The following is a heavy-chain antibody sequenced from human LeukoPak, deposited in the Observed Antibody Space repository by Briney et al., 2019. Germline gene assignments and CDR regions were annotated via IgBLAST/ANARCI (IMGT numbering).Heavy chain of an antibody. J-gene: IGHJ4*02. V-gene: IGHV4-34*01. Sequence: SGTLSLTCAVYGGSFSGYYWSWIRQPPGKGLEWIGEINHSGSTNYNPSLKSRVTISVDTSKNQFSLKLSSVTAADTAVYYCAREKRITIFGVVIKPFDYWGQGTLVTVSS. CDR2: INHSGST. D-gene: IGHD3-3*01. CDR1: GGSFSGYY. CDR3: AREKRITIFGVVIKPFDY.